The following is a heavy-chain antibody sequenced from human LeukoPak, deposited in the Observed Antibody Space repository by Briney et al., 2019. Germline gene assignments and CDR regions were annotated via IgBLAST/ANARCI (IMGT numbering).Heavy chain of an antibody. Sequence: AGGSLRLSCVVSGLTVSNVWMNWVRQAPGKGLEWVGRIKSKKDGGTTEFAAPVRGRFTISRDDSQNTLYLQMNSLTSDDTAVYYCTQGSGFYYDYWGQGTLVTVSS. D-gene: IGHD3-22*01. CDR2: IKSKKDGGTT. J-gene: IGHJ4*02. CDR3: TQGSGFYYDY. V-gene: IGHV3-15*07. CDR1: GLTVSNVW.